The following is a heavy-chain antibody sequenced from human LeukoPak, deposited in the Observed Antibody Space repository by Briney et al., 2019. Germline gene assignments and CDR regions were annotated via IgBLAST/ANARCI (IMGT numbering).Heavy chain of an antibody. Sequence: GGSLRLSCAASGFTFSSYGMHWVRQAPGKGLEWVAFIRYDGSNKYYADSVKGRFTISRDNSKNTLYLQMNSLRAEDTAVYYCAKGGDRTCYYYYMDVWGKGTTVTISS. CDR2: IRYDGSNK. CDR3: AKGGDRTCYYYYMDV. CDR1: GFTFSSYG. V-gene: IGHV3-30*02. D-gene: IGHD2-21*02. J-gene: IGHJ6*03.